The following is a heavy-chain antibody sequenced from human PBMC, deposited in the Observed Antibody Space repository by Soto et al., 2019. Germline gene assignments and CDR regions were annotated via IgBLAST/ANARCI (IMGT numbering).Heavy chain of an antibody. CDR2: ISYDGSSE. CDR1: GFTFSSYV. V-gene: IGHV3-30*18. D-gene: IGHD1-26*01. Sequence: QVQLVESGGGVVQPGRSLRLSCAASGFTFSSYVMHWVRQAPGRGLEWVSAISYDGSSEYFADSVKGRFIISRDNSKSTLYLQMNSLRADDTAVYYCAKGGVVGDTGIDYWGQGILVTVSS. J-gene: IGHJ4*02. CDR3: AKGGVVGDTGIDY.